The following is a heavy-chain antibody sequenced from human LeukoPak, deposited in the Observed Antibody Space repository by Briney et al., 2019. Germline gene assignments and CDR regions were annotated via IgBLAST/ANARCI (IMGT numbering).Heavy chain of an antibody. Sequence: GGSLRLSCAASGFTVSSNWMSWVRQAPGKGLEWVANVNQDESRKYYVDSVKGRFTISKDNAKNSLNLQMNSLRAEDTGVYYCARANYDIRGQGTLVTVSS. CDR2: VNQDESRK. V-gene: IGHV3-7*01. D-gene: IGHD3-9*01. CDR3: ARANYDI. CDR1: GFTVSSNW. J-gene: IGHJ4*02.